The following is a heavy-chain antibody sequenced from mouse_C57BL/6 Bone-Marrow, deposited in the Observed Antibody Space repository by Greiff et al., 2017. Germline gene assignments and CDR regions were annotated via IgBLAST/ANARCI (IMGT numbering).Heavy chain of an antibody. D-gene: IGHD2-4*01. Sequence: VQLQQPGAELVRPGSSVKLSCKASGYTFTSYWMDWVKQRPGQGLEWIGNIYPSDSETHYNQKFKGKATLTVDTSSSTAYMQLSSLTSEDSAVYYCARDGVYYDYDQYYFDYWGQGTTLTVSS. CDR2: IYPSDSET. V-gene: IGHV1-61*01. J-gene: IGHJ2*01. CDR1: GYTFTSYW. CDR3: ARDGVYYDYDQYYFDY.